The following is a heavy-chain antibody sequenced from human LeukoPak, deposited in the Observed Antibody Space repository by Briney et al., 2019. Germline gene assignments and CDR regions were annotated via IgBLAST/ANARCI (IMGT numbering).Heavy chain of an antibody. CDR2: IYYSGGT. J-gene: IGHJ4*02. V-gene: IGHV4-31*03. CDR1: GGSISSGGYS. CDR3: ARGVVGYDFWSGNSGGPFDY. Sequence: SQTLSLTCTVSGGSISSGGYSWSWIRQHPGKGLEWIGYIYYSGGTYYNPSLKSRVTISVDTSKNQFSLKLSSVTAADTAVYYCARGVVGYDFWSGNSGGPFDYWGQGTLVTVSS. D-gene: IGHD3-3*01.